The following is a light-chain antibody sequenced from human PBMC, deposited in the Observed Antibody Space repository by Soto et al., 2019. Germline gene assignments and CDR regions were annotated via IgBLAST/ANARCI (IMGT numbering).Light chain of an antibody. CDR2: TAS. CDR1: QSINKY. J-gene: IGKJ2*01. V-gene: IGKV1-39*01. Sequence: DIQMTQSPSSLSASVGDRVTITCRASQSINKYLHWYQQKPGKAPKLLIYTASRLESGVPSRFSGSGSGTDFTLTISSLQPEDFASYFCHQSYRAPHTFGQGTKLEIK. CDR3: HQSYRAPHT.